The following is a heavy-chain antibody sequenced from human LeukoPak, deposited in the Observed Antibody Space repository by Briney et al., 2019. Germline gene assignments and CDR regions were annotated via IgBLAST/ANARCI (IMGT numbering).Heavy chain of an antibody. D-gene: IGHD1-26*01. Sequence: SETLSLTCAVSGGSISSGGYSWSWIRQPPGKGLEWIGYIYHSGSTYYNPSLKSRVTISVDRSKDQFSLKLSSVTAADTAVYYCAIGRSVIGAFGIWGQGTMVTVSS. J-gene: IGHJ3*02. CDR2: IYHSGST. CDR1: GGSISSGGYS. CDR3: AIGRSVIGAFGI. V-gene: IGHV4-30-2*01.